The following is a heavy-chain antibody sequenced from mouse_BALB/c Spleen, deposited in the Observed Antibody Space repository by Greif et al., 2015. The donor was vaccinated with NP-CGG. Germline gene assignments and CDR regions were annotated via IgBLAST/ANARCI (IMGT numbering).Heavy chain of an antibody. Sequence: EVKVVESGGGLVKPGGSLKLSCAASGFAFSSYDMSWVRQTPEKRLEWVATISSGGSYTYYPDSVKGRFTISRDNARNTLYLQMSSLRSEDTALYYCARQNYGNPLDYWGQGTTLTVSS. V-gene: IGHV5-9*02. CDR3: ARQNYGNPLDY. D-gene: IGHD2-1*01. CDR1: GFAFSSYD. J-gene: IGHJ2*01. CDR2: ISSGGSYT.